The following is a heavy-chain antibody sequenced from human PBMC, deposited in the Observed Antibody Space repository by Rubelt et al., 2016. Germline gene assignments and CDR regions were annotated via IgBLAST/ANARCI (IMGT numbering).Heavy chain of an antibody. V-gene: IGHV3-21*01. Sequence: MGLEWVSSISSSGSYIYYADSVRGRFTISRDNAKSSLSLQMNSLRAEDTAVYYCARDLTIAVAGTPDYWGQGTLVTVSS. CDR3: ARDLTIAVAGTPDY. D-gene: IGHD6-19*01. CDR2: ISSSGSYI. J-gene: IGHJ4*02.